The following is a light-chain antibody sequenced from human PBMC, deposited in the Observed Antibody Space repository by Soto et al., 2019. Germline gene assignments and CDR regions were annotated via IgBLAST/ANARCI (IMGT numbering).Light chain of an antibody. V-gene: IGLV9-49*01. CDR2: VATGGIVG. CDR3: GADYGSGSTFVWV. Sequence: QSVLTQPPSASASLGASVTLTCTLNSGYSNYEVDWYQQRPGKGPRFVMRVATGGIVGSKGDGIPDRFSVLGSGLNRYLIIKNIQEEDESDYYCGADYGSGSTFVWVFGGGTKLTVL. CDR1: SGYSNYE. J-gene: IGLJ2*01.